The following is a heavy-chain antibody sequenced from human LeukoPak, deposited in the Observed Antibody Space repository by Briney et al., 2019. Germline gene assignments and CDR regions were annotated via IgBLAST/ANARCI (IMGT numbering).Heavy chain of an antibody. CDR2: ISYDGSNQ. J-gene: IGHJ4*02. CDR3: ARARDSGSYFDY. CDR1: GFTFNSYG. V-gene: IGHV3-30*03. Sequence: PGGSLRLYCAASGFTFNSYGMHWVRQGPGKGLEWVTVISYDGSNQLYADSVKGRFTISRDNSKSTLYLQMNSLRAEDTAVYYCARARDSGSYFDYWGQGTLVTVSS. D-gene: IGHD1-26*01.